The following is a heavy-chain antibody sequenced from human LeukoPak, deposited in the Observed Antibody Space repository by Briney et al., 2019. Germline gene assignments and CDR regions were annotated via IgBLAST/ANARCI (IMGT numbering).Heavy chain of an antibody. Sequence: APVKVSCKASGYTFTSYDINWVRQATGQGLEWMGWMNPNSGNTGYAQKFQGRVTMTRNTSISTAYMELNSLRSEDTAVYYCARAGYSSSAGDYWGQGTLVTVSS. CDR2: MNPNSGNT. D-gene: IGHD6-13*01. V-gene: IGHV1-8*02. CDR3: ARAGYSSSAGDY. J-gene: IGHJ4*02. CDR1: GYTFTSYD.